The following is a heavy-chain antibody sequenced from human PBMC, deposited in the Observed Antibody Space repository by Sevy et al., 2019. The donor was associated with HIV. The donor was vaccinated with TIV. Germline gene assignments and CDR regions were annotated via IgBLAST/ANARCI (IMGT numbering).Heavy chain of an antibody. CDR1: GFTFSTFA. V-gene: IGHV3-30*04. J-gene: IGHJ4*02. CDR2: ISYDGSSK. D-gene: IGHD6-13*01. Sequence: GGSLRLSCAASGFTFSTFAMHWVRQAPGKGLEWVAVISYDGSSKYYADSVKGRFTISRDHSKNTLYLQMNSLRAEDTAVYYCAKLADSSSWYWVLGEDYWGQGTLVTVSS. CDR3: AKLADSSSWYWVLGEDY.